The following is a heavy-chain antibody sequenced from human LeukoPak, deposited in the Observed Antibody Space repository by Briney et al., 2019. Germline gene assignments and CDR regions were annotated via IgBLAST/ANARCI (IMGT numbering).Heavy chain of an antibody. V-gene: IGHV3-53*01. Sequence: GGSLRLSCAASGFTLSSYAVSWVRQAPGKGLEWVSVIYSGGTTYCADSIKGRFTISRDNSKNTLYLQMNSLRAEDTAVYYCAGRYDSSGYPLHWGQGTLVTVSS. J-gene: IGHJ4*02. CDR3: AGRYDSSGYPLH. CDR2: IYSGGTT. D-gene: IGHD3-22*01. CDR1: GFTLSSYA.